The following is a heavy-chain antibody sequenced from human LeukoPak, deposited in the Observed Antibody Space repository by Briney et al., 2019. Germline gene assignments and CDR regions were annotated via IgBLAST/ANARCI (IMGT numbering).Heavy chain of an antibody. Sequence: GGSLRLSCAASGFTFSSYSMNWVRQAPGKGLEWVSYISSSSSTIYYADSVKGRFTISRDNAKNSLYLQMNSLRAEDTAVYYCARGGSSSHDYWGQGTLVTVSS. CDR3: ARGGSSSHDY. CDR1: GFTFSSYS. J-gene: IGHJ4*02. V-gene: IGHV3-48*01. CDR2: ISSSSSTI. D-gene: IGHD6-13*01.